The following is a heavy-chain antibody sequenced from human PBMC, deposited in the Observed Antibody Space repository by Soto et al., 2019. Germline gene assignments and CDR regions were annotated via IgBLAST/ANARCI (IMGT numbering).Heavy chain of an antibody. CDR1: GFTFTSYA. V-gene: IGHV3-23*01. D-gene: IGHD1-1*01. CDR2: ISGSGDET. CDR3: AKGEGGYNWGLIDY. Sequence: EVQLLESGGDLVQPGGSLRLSCAASGFTFTSYAMSWVRQAPGKGLEWVAGISGSGDETYYADSVKGRFTIFRDNSKSSMYVQLNSMRVEDTAIFYCAKGEGGYNWGLIDYWGQGTLVTVSS. J-gene: IGHJ4*02.